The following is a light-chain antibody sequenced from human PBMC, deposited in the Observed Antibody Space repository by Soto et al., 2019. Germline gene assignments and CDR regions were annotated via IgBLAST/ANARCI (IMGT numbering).Light chain of an antibody. CDR3: AAWDDSLNGPV. Sequence: QSALTQPASASGTPGQRVTISCSGSSSNIGSNTVNWYQHLPGTAPKLLIDTNYHRPSGVPDRFSGSKSGTSASLAISGLQSEDEADYYCAAWDDSLNGPVFGGGTKVTVL. CDR1: SSNIGSNT. V-gene: IGLV1-44*01. CDR2: TNY. J-gene: IGLJ3*02.